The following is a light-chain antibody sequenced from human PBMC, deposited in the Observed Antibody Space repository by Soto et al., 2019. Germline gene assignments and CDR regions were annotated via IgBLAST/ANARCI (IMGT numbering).Light chain of an antibody. Sequence: DIQMTQSPSTLSASVGDRVTITCRASQSISSWLAWYQQKPGKAPKLLIYDASSLESGVPSRFSSSGSGTEFTLTISSLQPDDFATYYCQHYNSYPWTFGPGTKVDIK. CDR1: QSISSW. V-gene: IGKV1-5*01. CDR3: QHYNSYPWT. CDR2: DAS. J-gene: IGKJ1*01.